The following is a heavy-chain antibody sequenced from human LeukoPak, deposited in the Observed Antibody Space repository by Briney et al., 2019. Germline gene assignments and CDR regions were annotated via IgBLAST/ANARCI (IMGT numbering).Heavy chain of an antibody. Sequence: GGSLRLSCAASGFTFSDYAMNWVRQSPGKGLEWVSGIRVGGEPYYADSVKGRFTISRDNSENTLYLQMSGLRAEDTAVYHCAKGTGDTGYYFDYWGQGTLVTVSS. V-gene: IGHV3-23*01. J-gene: IGHJ4*02. D-gene: IGHD7-27*01. CDR1: GFTFSDYA. CDR2: IRVGGEP. CDR3: AKGTGDTGYYFDY.